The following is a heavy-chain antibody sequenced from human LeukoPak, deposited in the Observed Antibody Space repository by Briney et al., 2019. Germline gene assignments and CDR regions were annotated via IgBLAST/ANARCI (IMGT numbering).Heavy chain of an antibody. CDR2: IFYSGST. J-gene: IGHJ4*02. V-gene: IGHV4-39*07. Sequence: PSETLSLTCTVTGGSISSSSYYWGWIRQPPGKGLEWIGSIFYSGSTYYNPSLRSRVTVSVDTSKNQFSLKLSSVTAADTAVYYCARDIRWGQGTLVTVSS. CDR1: GGSISSSSYY. CDR3: ARDIR.